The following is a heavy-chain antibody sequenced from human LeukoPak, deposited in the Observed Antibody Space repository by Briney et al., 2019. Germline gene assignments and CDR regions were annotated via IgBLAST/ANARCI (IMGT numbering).Heavy chain of an antibody. V-gene: IGHV3-9*01. J-gene: IGHJ1*01. D-gene: IGHD3-22*01. CDR2: ISWNSGSI. CDR3: ARGLGHYYDSSGYVYFQH. Sequence: PGGSLRLSCAASGSTFDDYAMHWVRQAPGKGLEWVSGISWNSGSIGYADSVKGRFTISRDNAKNSLYLQMNSLRAEDTAVYYCARGLGHYYDSSGYVYFQHWGQGTLVTVSS. CDR1: GSTFDDYA.